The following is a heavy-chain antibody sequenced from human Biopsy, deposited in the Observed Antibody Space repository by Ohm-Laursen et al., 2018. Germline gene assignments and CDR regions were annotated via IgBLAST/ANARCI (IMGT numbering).Heavy chain of an antibody. V-gene: IGHV3-11*01. Sequence: SLRLSCAASGFSFSDYHMRWIRQAPGRGLEWVSYISGGGTIYYGDSMKGRVTISRDNAKNSLYLQMHSLRADDTAVYYCARGGIASVHSYGRMGLFYFDSWGQGILVTVAS. CDR2: ISGGGTI. CDR3: ARGGIASVHSYGRMGLFYFDS. D-gene: IGHD5-18*01. J-gene: IGHJ4*02. CDR1: GFSFSDYH.